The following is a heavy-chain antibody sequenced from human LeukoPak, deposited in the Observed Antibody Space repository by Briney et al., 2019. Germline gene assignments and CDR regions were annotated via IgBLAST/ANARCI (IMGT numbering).Heavy chain of an antibody. D-gene: IGHD3-22*01. CDR3: ARDYYGDSGYPYFDY. V-gene: IGHV4-30-2*01. CDR1: GGSITRGFFS. J-gene: IGHJ4*02. CDR2: IYQSGST. Sequence: SETLSLTCAVSGGSITRGFFSWGWIRQPPGKGLEWIGYIYQSGSTHYNSSLKSRVTISIDRSKNQFSLNLTSVTAADTAVYFCARDYYGDSGYPYFDYWGQGILVTVSS.